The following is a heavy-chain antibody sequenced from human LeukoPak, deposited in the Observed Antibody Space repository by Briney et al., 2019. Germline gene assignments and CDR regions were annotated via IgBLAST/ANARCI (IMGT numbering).Heavy chain of an antibody. CDR3: AKDGYCSGGSCYYYYGMDV. D-gene: IGHD2-15*01. Sequence: TGGSLRLSCAASGFTFSSYGMHWVRQAPGKGLEWVAVISYDGSNKYYADSVKGRFTISRDNSKNTLYLQMNSLSAEDTAVYYCAKDGYCSGGSCYYYYGMDVWGQGTTVTVSS. CDR2: ISYDGSNK. V-gene: IGHV3-30*18. CDR1: GFTFSSYG. J-gene: IGHJ6*02.